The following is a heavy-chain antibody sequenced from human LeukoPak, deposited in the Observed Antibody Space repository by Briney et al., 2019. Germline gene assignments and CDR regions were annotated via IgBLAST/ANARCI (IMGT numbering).Heavy chain of an antibody. CDR1: GGSISSYY. CDR3: ARTYYYTSGSYSLDY. Sequence: SETLSLTCTVSGGSISSYYWSWIRQPPGKGLEWIGYIYYSGSTNYNPSLKSRVTISVDTSKNQFSLKLSSVTAADTAVYYCARTYYYTSGSYSLDYWGQGTLVSVSS. D-gene: IGHD3-10*01. V-gene: IGHV4-59*12. J-gene: IGHJ4*02. CDR2: IYYSGST.